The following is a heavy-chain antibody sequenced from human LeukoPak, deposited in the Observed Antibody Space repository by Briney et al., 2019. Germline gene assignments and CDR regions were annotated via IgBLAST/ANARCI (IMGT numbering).Heavy chain of an antibody. CDR1: GFTFDDYA. D-gene: IGHD3-9*01. V-gene: IGHV3-9*01. CDR3: PKDIGGRYFDWLLFY. Sequence: PGRSVRLSCAASGFTFDDYAMHWVRQAPGKGLEWVSGISWKSGSIGYADSVKGRFTISRDNAKNSLYLQMNSLRAEDTALYYCPKDIGGRYFDWLLFYWGQGTLVTVSS. CDR2: ISWKSGSI. J-gene: IGHJ4*02.